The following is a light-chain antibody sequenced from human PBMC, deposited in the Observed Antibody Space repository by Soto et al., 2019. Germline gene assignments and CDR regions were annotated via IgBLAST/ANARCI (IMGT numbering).Light chain of an antibody. V-gene: IGKV3-11*01. CDR1: QSVSNY. Sequence: EIVLTQSPATLSLSPGERATLSCRASQSVSNYLAWYQQKPGQAPRLLIYAASDRATGIPARFSGSGSGTDFTLTISRLEPEDFAVYYCQQYGPSPMYTFGQGTNLEIK. J-gene: IGKJ2*01. CDR3: QQYGPSPMYT. CDR2: AAS.